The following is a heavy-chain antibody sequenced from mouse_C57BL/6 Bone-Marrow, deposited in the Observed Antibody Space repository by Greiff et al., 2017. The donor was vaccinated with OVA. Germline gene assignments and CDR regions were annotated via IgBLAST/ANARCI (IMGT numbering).Heavy chain of an antibody. D-gene: IGHD6-1*01. CDR1: GFNLTDDY. V-gene: IGHV14-4*01. CDR2: IDPENGDT. J-gene: IGHJ1*03. Sequence: EVQLQQSGAELVRPGASVKLSCTASGFNLTDDYMHWVKQRPEQGLEWIGWIDPENGDTEYASKFKGKATLTADTSSNTAYLQLSILTSEYTAVYYCTTFPSFWYFDVWGTGTTVTVSS. CDR3: TTFPSFWYFDV.